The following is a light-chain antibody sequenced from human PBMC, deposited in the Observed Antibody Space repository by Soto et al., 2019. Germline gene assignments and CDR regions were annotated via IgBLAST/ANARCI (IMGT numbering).Light chain of an antibody. V-gene: IGLV1-40*01. CDR2: GDT. Sequence: QLVLTQPPSVSGAPGQRVTISCTGSSSNIGAGYDVHWYQQLPGTAPKVLIYGDTNRPSGVPDRFSGSKSGTSASLAVTGLQAEDEADYYCQSYDSSLSVYVFGPGTKVTVL. CDR3: QSYDSSLSVYV. CDR1: SSNIGAGYD. J-gene: IGLJ1*01.